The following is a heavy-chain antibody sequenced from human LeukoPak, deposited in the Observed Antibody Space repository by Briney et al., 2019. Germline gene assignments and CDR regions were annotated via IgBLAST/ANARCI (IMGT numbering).Heavy chain of an antibody. CDR3: VRHPLLELFSRTRYYFYYMDV. V-gene: IGHV4-39*01. D-gene: IGHD3/OR15-3a*01. Sequence: SETLSLTCSVSGGSISSKSYYWGWIRQPPGKGLEWIATTSYAGATYYTSSLKSRATVSVDTSNNAFSLKLTSVTAADSAMYFCVRHPLLELFSRTRYYFYYMDVWGRGTTVTVSS. CDR2: TSYAGAT. J-gene: IGHJ6*03. CDR1: GGSISSKSYY.